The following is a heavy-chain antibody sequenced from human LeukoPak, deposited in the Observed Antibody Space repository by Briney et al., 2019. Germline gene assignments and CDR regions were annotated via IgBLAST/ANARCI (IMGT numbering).Heavy chain of an antibody. CDR1: GGTFSSYA. J-gene: IGHJ6*04. Sequence: SVKVSCKPSGGTFSSYAISWVRQAPGQGLEWMGGIIPIFGTANYAQKFQGRVTITADESTSTAYMELSSLRSEDTAVYYCARDEAYYYGSGSYWYGMDVWGKGTTVTVSS. CDR2: IIPIFGTA. CDR3: ARDEAYYYGSGSYWYGMDV. D-gene: IGHD3-10*01. V-gene: IGHV1-69*13.